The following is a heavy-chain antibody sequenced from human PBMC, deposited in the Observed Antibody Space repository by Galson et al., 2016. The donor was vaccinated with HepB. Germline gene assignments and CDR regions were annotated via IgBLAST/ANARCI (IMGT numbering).Heavy chain of an antibody. J-gene: IGHJ3*02. CDR3: ARDAWEVNALDI. V-gene: IGHV3-33*01. CDR1: GFTFSSYG. CDR2: IWYDGTYK. Sequence: SLRLSCAASGFTFSSYGMHWVRQAPGKGLEWLAVIWYDGTYKYYVDSVKGRFTISRDNSKNTLYLQMNSLRAEDTAVYYCARDAWEVNALDIWGQGTMVTVSS. D-gene: IGHD1-26*01.